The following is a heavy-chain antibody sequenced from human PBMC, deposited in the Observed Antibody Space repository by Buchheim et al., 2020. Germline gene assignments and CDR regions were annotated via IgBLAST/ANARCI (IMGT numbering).Heavy chain of an antibody. CDR3: AMMSRPYYDFWSGYFDY. J-gene: IGHJ4*02. D-gene: IGHD3-3*01. CDR2: IYYSGST. V-gene: IGHV4-61*01. Sequence: QVQLQESGPGLVKPSETLSLTCTVSGGSVSSGSYYWSWIRQPPGKGLEWIGYIYYSGSTNYNPSLKSRVTLSVDTSKHQFSLKLSSVTAADTAVYYCAMMSRPYYDFWSGYFDYWGQGTL. CDR1: GGSVSSGSYY.